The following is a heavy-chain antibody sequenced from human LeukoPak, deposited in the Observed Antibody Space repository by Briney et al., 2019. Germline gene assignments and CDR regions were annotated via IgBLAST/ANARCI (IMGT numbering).Heavy chain of an antibody. D-gene: IGHD1-26*01. CDR1: GYTFTDYY. V-gene: IGHV1-2*02. J-gene: IGHJ4*02. CDR3: ARLLGAPH. Sequence: ASVKVSCKASGYTFTDYYMHWVRQAPGQGLEWMGWINPNSGGTKYARNFQGRVTMTRDTSITTAYMELSSLRSDDTAVYYCARLLGAPHWGQGALVTVSS. CDR2: INPNSGGT.